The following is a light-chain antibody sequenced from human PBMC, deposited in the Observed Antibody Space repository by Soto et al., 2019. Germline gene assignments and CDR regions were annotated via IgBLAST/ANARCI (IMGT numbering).Light chain of an antibody. CDR3: QQYNNWPPIT. Sequence: ETVMAQSPATLSLSHGETATLSCRASQSVRSKLAWYQQKPGQGPRLLIHSASTRATGIPARFSGSGSGTEFTLTISSLQSEDFAVYYCQQYNNWPPITFGQGTRLEIK. CDR2: SAS. CDR1: QSVRSK. V-gene: IGKV3-15*01. J-gene: IGKJ5*01.